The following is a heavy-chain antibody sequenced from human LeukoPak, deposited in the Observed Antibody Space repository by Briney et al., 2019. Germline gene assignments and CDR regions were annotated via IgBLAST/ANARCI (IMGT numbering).Heavy chain of an antibody. CDR3: ARDISGGSWGYYFDY. CDR2: IIPILGIA. D-gene: IGHD2-15*01. Sequence: ASVKVSCKASGGTFSSYAISWVRQAPGQGLEWMGRIIPILGIANYAQKFQGRVTITADKSTSTAYMELSSLRSEDTAVYYCARDISGGSWGYYFDYWGQGTLVTVSS. J-gene: IGHJ4*02. CDR1: GGTFSSYA. V-gene: IGHV1-69*04.